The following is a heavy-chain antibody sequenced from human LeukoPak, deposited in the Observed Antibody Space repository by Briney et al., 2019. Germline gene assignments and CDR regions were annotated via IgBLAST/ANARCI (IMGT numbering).Heavy chain of an antibody. J-gene: IGHJ4*02. CDR3: ARGRPILGYDILTGYYNGFDY. CDR1: GYTFTSYY. CDR2: INPSGGST. V-gene: IGHV1-46*01. D-gene: IGHD3-9*01. Sequence: GASVKVSCKASGYTFTSYYMHWVRQAPGQGLEWMGIINPSGGSTSYAQKFQGRVTMTRDTSTSTVYMELSSLRSEDTAVYYCARGRPILGYDILTGYYNGFDYWGQGTLVTVSS.